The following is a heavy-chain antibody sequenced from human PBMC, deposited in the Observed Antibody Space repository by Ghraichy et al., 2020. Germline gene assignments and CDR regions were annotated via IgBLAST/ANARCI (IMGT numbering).Heavy chain of an antibody. Sequence: GGSLRLSCAASGFIFSNYAMNWVRQAPGKGLEWVSGISGIAVSTFYAGSVQGRVTISRDNSKNTVYLQMSNLRAEDTAVYYCAKDLVGMRYGMDVWGQGTTVTVSS. D-gene: IGHD2-8*01. CDR2: ISGIAVST. CDR3: AKDLVGMRYGMDV. CDR1: GFIFSNYA. V-gene: IGHV3-23*01. J-gene: IGHJ6*02.